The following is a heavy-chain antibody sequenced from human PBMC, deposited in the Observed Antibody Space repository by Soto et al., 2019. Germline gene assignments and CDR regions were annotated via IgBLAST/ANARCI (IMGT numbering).Heavy chain of an antibody. CDR1: GFTFSDYY. CDR3: ARGKISCWTYWRYFDL. Sequence: QVQLVESGGGLVKPGGSLRLSCAASGFTFSDYYMSWILQAPGKGLEWVSYISSSGSTIYYADSVKGRFTISRANAKNSLYMQMNCLRAEDTAVYYCARGKISCWTYWRYFDLWGRGTLVTVSS. J-gene: IGHJ2*01. D-gene: IGHD6-19*01. CDR2: ISSSGSTI. V-gene: IGHV3-11*01.